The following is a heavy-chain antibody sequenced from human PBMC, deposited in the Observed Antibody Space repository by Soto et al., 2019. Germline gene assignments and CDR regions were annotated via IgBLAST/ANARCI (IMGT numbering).Heavy chain of an antibody. D-gene: IGHD6-19*01. Sequence: GGSLRLSCTASGFTFSNYWMSWVRQAPGKGLEWVSSISSGSSYIYYADSVKGRFTFSRDNAKNSLYLQMNSLRAEDTAVYYCAKESAAGTDDYWGQGTLVTVSS. CDR3: AKESAAGTDDY. J-gene: IGHJ4*02. CDR1: GFTFSNYW. CDR2: ISSGSSYI. V-gene: IGHV3-21*04.